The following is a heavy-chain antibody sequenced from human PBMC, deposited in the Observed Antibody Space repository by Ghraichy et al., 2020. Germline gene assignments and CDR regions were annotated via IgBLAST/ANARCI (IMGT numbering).Heavy chain of an antibody. CDR2: IGAYSDNT. CDR1: RSNFTTYG. V-gene: IGHV1-18*01. Sequence: ASVKVSCKASRSNFTTYGITWERQAPGQRLEWMGWIGAYSDNTNYARKLQGRVTMTTDTSTTTAYMELRTLRSDDTAVYYCARAGESTWHNYGLDVWGQGTTVTVSS. D-gene: IGHD2/OR15-2a*01. CDR3: ARAGESTWHNYGLDV. J-gene: IGHJ6*02.